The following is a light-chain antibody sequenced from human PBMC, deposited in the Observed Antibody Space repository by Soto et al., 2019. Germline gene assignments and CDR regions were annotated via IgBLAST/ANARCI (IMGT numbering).Light chain of an antibody. CDR3: QQSYSTPHT. J-gene: IGKJ2*01. CDR2: AAS. V-gene: IGKV1-39*01. CDR1: QSISFY. Sequence: DIQMTQSPSSLSASVGDRVTITCRAGQSISFYLNWYQQKPGKAPKLLIYAASSLQSGVPSRFSGSVYGTDFSLTISSLHPEDFATYYCQQSYSTPHTFGQGTKLEIK.